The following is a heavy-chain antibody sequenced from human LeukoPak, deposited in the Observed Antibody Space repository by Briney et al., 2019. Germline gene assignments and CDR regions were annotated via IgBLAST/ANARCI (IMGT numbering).Heavy chain of an antibody. J-gene: IGHJ4*02. Sequence: GGSLRLSCAASGFTFSSYAMSWVRQAPGKGLEWVSTISGSGGSTDYADSVKGRFTIYRDNSKNTLYLQMDSVGAEDTAEYYCATMGYDFWSGYWPDYWGQGTLVTVSS. CDR1: GFTFSSYA. CDR2: ISGSGGST. CDR3: ATMGYDFWSGYWPDY. V-gene: IGHV3-23*01. D-gene: IGHD3-3*01.